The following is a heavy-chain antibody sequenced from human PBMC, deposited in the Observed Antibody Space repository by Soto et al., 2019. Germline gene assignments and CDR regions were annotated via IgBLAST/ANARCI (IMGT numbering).Heavy chain of an antibody. D-gene: IGHD6-19*01. CDR2: ISHSGST. V-gene: IGHV4-59*01. J-gene: IGHJ4*02. Sequence: PSETLSLTCTVSGGSISDDYWSWIRQPPGKGLEWIGHISHSGSTNYNPFLKSRVTISVDTSKRQFSLKLSSVTAADTAVYYCARGTRKEVADWGQGTLVTVSS. CDR1: GGSISDDY. CDR3: ARGTRKEVAD.